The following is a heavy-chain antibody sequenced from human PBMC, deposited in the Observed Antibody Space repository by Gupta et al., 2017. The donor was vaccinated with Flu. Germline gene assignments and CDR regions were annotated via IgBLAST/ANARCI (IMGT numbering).Heavy chain of an antibody. J-gene: IGHJ6*02. D-gene: IGHD5-24*01. CDR3: TTDRFDWGRDGYNDHYYYGMDV. V-gene: IGHV3-15*01. CDR1: GFTFSNAW. Sequence: EVQLVESGGGLVKPGGSLRLSCAASGFTFSNAWMSWVRQAPGKGLEWVGRIKSKTDGGTTDYAAPVKGRFTISRDDSKNTLYLQMNSLKTEDTAVYYCTTDRFDWGRDGYNDHYYYGMDVWGQGTTVTVSS. CDR2: IKSKTDGGTT.